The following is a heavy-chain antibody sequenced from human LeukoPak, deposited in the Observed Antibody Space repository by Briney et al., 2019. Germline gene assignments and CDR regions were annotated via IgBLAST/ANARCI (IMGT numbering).Heavy chain of an antibody. Sequence: ASVKVSCKASGYTFTSYGISWVRQAPGQGLEWMGWISAYNGNTNYAQKLQGRVTMTTDTSTSTVYMELSSLRSEDTAVYYCASAPQQLAPFDYWGQGTLVTVSS. CDR3: ASAPQQLAPFDY. J-gene: IGHJ4*02. D-gene: IGHD6-13*01. CDR1: GYTFTSYG. CDR2: ISAYNGNT. V-gene: IGHV1-18*01.